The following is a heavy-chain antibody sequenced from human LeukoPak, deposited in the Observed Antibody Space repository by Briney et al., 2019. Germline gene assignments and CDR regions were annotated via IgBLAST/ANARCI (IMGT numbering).Heavy chain of an antibody. V-gene: IGHV6-1*01. CDR1: GDSVSSNSAA. CDR3: ARARDSGGWYFDY. J-gene: IGHJ4*02. Sequence: SQTLSLTCAISGDSVSSNSAAWNWIRQSPSRGLEWLGGTYYRSKWYNDYGVSVKSRITINPDTSKNQFSLQLNSVSPEDAAVYYCARARDSGGWYFDYWGQGTLVTVSS. CDR2: TYYRSKWYN. D-gene: IGHD6-19*01.